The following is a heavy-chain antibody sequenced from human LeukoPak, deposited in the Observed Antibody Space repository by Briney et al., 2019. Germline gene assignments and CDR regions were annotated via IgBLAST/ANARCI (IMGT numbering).Heavy chain of an antibody. CDR3: AREYYDILTGYYIGAFDY. CDR2: ISSSSSYI. Sequence: GGSLRLSCAASGFTFSSYSMNWVRQAPGKGLEWVSSISSSSSYIYYADSVKGRFTISRDNAKNSLYPQMNSLRAEDTAVYYCAREYYDILTGYYIGAFDYWGQGTLVTVSS. J-gene: IGHJ4*02. CDR1: GFTFSSYS. V-gene: IGHV3-21*01. D-gene: IGHD3-9*01.